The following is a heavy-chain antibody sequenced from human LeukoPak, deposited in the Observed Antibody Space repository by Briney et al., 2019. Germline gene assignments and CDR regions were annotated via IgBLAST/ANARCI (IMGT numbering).Heavy chain of an antibody. Sequence: PGGSLRLSCAASGFTVSSNYMSWVRQAPGKGLEWVSFIYSGGSTYYADSVKGRFTISRDNSKNTLYLQMNSPRAEDTAVYYCARSREGNYFDYWGQGTLVTVSS. CDR1: GFTVSSNY. J-gene: IGHJ4*02. CDR2: IYSGGST. CDR3: ARSREGNYFDY. V-gene: IGHV3-53*01.